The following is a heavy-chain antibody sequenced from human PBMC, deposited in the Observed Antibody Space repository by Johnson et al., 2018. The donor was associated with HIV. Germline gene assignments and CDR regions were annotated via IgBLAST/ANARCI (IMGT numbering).Heavy chain of an antibody. Sequence: EVLLLESGGGLVQPGGSLRLSCAASGFAFSSFAVTWVRQAPGKGLEWVSAISGSGGSTYYADSVKGRFTISRDNSKKTLYLQMNSLRAEDTAVYYCARDSKPGGGDYVGYGFDIWGQGTMVTVSS. CDR2: ISGSGGST. J-gene: IGHJ3*02. CDR3: ARDSKPGGGDYVGYGFDI. V-gene: IGHV3-23*01. D-gene: IGHD4-17*01. CDR1: GFAFSSFA.